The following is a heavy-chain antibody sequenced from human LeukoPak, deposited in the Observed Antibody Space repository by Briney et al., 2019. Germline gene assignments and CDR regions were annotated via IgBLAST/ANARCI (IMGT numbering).Heavy chain of an antibody. Sequence: SESLSLTCTVSGGSISSYYWSWIRQPPGKGLEWIGYIYYSGSTNYNPPLKSRVTISVDTSKNQFSLKLSSVTAADTAVYYCARLYCSGGSCYSLSGNWFDPWGQGTLVTVSS. CDR3: ARLYCSGGSCYSLSGNWFDP. D-gene: IGHD2-15*01. CDR2: IYYSGST. J-gene: IGHJ5*02. CDR1: GGSISSYY. V-gene: IGHV4-59*08.